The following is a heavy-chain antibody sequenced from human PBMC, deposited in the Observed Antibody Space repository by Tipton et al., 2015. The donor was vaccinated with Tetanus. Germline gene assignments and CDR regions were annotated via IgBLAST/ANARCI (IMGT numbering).Heavy chain of an antibody. CDR3: ASRALEMAPMGDFDY. CDR1: GGTFSSYA. D-gene: IGHD5-24*01. J-gene: IGHJ4*02. Sequence: QSGAEVKKPGSSVKVSCKASGGTFSSYAISWVRQAPGQGLEWMGGIIPIFGTANYAQKFQGRVTITADESTSTAYMELSSLRSEDTAVYYFASRALEMAPMGDFDYWGQGTLVTVSS. V-gene: IGHV1-69*01. CDR2: IIPIFGTA.